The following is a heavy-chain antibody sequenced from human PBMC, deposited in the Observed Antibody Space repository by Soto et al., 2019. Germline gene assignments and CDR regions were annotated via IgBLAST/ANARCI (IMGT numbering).Heavy chain of an antibody. CDR2: ISGSGGST. D-gene: IGHD3-22*01. CDR3: AKDPQPDDYYYDSSGYYPWGAFDI. J-gene: IGHJ3*02. CDR1: GFTFSSYA. Sequence: GGSLRLSCAASGFTFSSYAMSWVRQAPGKGLEWVSAISGSGGSTYYADSVKGRFTISRDNSKNTLYLQMNSLRAEDTAVYYCAKDPQPDDYYYDSSGYYPWGAFDIWGQGTMVTVSS. V-gene: IGHV3-23*01.